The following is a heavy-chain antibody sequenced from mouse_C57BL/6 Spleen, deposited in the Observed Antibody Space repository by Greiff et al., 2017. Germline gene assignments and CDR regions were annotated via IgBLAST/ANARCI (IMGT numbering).Heavy chain of an antibody. V-gene: IGHV1-80*01. CDR1: GYAFSSYW. CDR3: ARCKTGSYYFDY. J-gene: IGHJ2*01. Sequence: VQLQQSGAELVKPGASVKISCKASGYAFSSYWMNWVKQRPGKGLEWIGQIYPGDGDTNYNGKFKGKATLTADKSSSTAYMQLSSLTSEDSAVYFCARCKTGSYYFDYWGQGTTLTVSS. CDR2: IYPGDGDT. D-gene: IGHD4-1*01.